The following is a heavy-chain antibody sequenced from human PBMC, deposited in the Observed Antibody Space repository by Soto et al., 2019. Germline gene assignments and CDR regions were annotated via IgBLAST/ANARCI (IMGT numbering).Heavy chain of an antibody. D-gene: IGHD3-16*01. CDR1: GFTLSRYA. CDR2: ISGSDGST. V-gene: IGHV3-23*01. J-gene: IGHJ4*02. CDR3: AIDLELSPLGDFDY. Sequence: PGGSLRLSCAASGFTLSRYAMSWVRQAPGKGLEWVSGISGSDGSTYYADSVKGRFTISRDSSKNTLYLQINSLRVEDTAVYYCAIDLELSPLGDFDYWGRGTLVSV.